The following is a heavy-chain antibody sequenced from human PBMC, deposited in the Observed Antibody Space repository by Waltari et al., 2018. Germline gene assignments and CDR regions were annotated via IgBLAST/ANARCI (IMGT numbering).Heavy chain of an antibody. CDR2: IKQDGSDQ. CDR3: ARMGATVLKSIDF. V-gene: IGHV3-7*03. Sequence: EVQLVESGGGLVQPGGSLRLSCEGSGFTFRDYWMTWVRQAPNMGLCGVSTIKQDGSDQYYVDNVKGRFTISRDNAKNSVHLRMDSLRAEDTALYYCARMGATVLKSIDFWGQGTLVTVSS. CDR1: GFTFRDYW. D-gene: IGHD2-21*02. J-gene: IGHJ4*02.